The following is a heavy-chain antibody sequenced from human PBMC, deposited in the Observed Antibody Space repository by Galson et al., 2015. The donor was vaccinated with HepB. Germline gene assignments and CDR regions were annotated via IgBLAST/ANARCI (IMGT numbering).Heavy chain of an antibody. CDR2: IKQDGSEK. Sequence: SLRLSCAASGLTFSSYWMSWVRQAPGKGLEWVANIKQDGSEKYYVDSVKGRFTISRDNAKNSLYLQMNSLRAEDTAVYYCAREYQDFWVSAEQSNWFDPWGQGTLVTVSS. CDR3: AREYQDFWVSAEQSNWFDP. CDR1: GLTFSSYW. D-gene: IGHD3-3*02. J-gene: IGHJ5*02. V-gene: IGHV3-7*03.